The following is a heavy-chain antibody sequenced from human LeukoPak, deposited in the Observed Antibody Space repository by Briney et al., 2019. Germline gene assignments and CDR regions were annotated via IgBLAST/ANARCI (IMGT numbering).Heavy chain of an antibody. D-gene: IGHD3-16*01. CDR2: ISSSGTPK. CDR3: AREGAPLNPGY. V-gene: IGHV3-11*01. Sequence: KPGGSLRLSCGASGFIFSDYYMSWIRQAPGKGLEWISYISSSGTPKYYADSVKGRFTISRDNAKKSLFLQMNSLRDEDTAVYYCAREGAPLNPGYWGQGTLVTVSS. CDR1: GFIFSDYY. J-gene: IGHJ4*02.